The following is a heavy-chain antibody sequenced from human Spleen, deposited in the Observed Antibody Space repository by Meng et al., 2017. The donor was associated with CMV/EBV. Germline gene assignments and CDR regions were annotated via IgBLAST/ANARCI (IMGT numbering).Heavy chain of an antibody. V-gene: IGHV1-8*03. J-gene: IGHJ5*02. CDR3: TRNWRKGKGWFDP. CDR1: GYDFTGYD. Sequence: CKASGYDFTGYDIRWVRQATGQGLEWMGWVNPYSGNTGYAQRFQGRVTFSRDTSKDTAYLELSSLRSEDTAVYYCTRNWRKGKGWFDPWGQGTLVTVSS. CDR2: VNPYSGNT. D-gene: IGHD1-1*01.